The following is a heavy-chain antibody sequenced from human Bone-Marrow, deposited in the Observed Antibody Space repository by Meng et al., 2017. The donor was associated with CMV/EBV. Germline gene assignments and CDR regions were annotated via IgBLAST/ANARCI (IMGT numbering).Heavy chain of an antibody. CDR3: ARDLRCPADY. CDR2: INREGSYT. J-gene: IGHJ4*02. CDR1: GFTLSSYW. V-gene: IGHV3-74*01. Sequence: GESLKISCEASGFTLSSYWMHWVRQVPGQGLMWVSRINREGSYTDYADSLKGRFTISRDNAKNTLYLQMNNQRAEDTAVYYCARDLRCPADYWGQGTLVTVSS. D-gene: IGHD2/OR15-2a*01.